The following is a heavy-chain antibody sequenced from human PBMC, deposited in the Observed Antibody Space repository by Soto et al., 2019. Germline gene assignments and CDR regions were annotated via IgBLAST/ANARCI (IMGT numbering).Heavy chain of an antibody. CDR1: GGTFSSYA. J-gene: IGHJ4*02. CDR3: ARDRERNTAMEG. CDR2: IIPIFGTA. Sequence: ASVKVSCKASGGTFSSYAISWVRQAPGQGLEWMGGIIPIFGTANYAQKFQGRVTITADESTSTAYMELSSLRSEDTAVYYCARDRERNTAMEGWGQGTLVTVSS. V-gene: IGHV1-69*13. D-gene: IGHD5-18*01.